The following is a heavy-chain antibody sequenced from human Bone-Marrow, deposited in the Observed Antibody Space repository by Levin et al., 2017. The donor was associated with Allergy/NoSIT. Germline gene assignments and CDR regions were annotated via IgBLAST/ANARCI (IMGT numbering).Heavy chain of an antibody. J-gene: IGHJ4*02. CDR1: GYSFSSYW. CDR3: ARPASVTYSTGWYGGY. D-gene: IGHD6-19*01. V-gene: IGHV5-51*01. Sequence: GESLKISCKGYGYSFSSYWIGWVRQTPDKGLEWLGIIFPGDSTIRYSPSFQGHVSLSVDKSINTAYLQWSSLEASDTAIYYCARPASVTYSTGWYGGYRGQGTLVTVSS. CDR2: IFPGDSTI.